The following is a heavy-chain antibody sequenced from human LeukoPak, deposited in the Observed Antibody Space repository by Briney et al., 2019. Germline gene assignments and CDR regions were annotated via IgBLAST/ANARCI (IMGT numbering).Heavy chain of an antibody. CDR1: GFSLSCSA. J-gene: IGHJ3*02. CDR2: IRSKLNKYAT. Sequence: GGSLRLSCAASGFSLSCSAVHWVRQAPGKGLEWVGRIRSKLNKYATAYGESMKGRVTVPRDDSENTAFLQMNSLKSEDTAVYYCARHDYGRIAFDIWGRGTVVTVSS. V-gene: IGHV3-73*01. D-gene: IGHD4-17*01. CDR3: ARHDYGRIAFDI.